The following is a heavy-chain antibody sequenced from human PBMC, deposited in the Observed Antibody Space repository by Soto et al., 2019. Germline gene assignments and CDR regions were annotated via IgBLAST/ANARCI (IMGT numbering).Heavy chain of an antibody. Sequence: ESGGGVVQPGWSLRLSCAASGFRISDYGMEWVRQAPGKGLECVALISYDGSNTYYADSVKVRFTISRHNSKHTLFLQMTGQGREDMAAYYCAKRAGDRPSVGLGVWGQVTTVTVS. J-gene: IGHJ6*02. CDR3: AKRAGDRPSVGLGV. D-gene: IGHD2-21*02. CDR1: GFRISDYG. V-gene: IGHV3-30*18. CDR2: ISYDGSNT.